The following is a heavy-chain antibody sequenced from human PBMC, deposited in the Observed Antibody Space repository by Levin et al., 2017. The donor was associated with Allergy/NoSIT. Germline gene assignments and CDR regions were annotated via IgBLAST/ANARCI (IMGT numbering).Heavy chain of an antibody. CDR2: ISSSSNYI. CDR3: ARDPLAATAMPPVY. CDR1: GFSFITHS. J-gene: IGHJ4*02. Sequence: PGGSLRLSCAASGFSFITHSMNWVRQAPGKGLEWVSSISSSSNYIYYADSVKGRFTVSRDNAKNSLSLQMNSLRAEDTAVYYCARDPLAATAMPPVYWGQGTLVTVSS. D-gene: IGHD2-2*01. V-gene: IGHV3-21*01.